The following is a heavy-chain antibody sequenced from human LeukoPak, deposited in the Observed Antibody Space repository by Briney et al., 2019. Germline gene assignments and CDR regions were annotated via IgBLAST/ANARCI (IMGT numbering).Heavy chain of an antibody. CDR3: AKVMPPGRIRFYSYYMDV. D-gene: IGHD2-15*01. Sequence: GRSLRLSCAASGFTFSSYGMQWVRQAPGKGLEWVAFIRYDGSNEYYADSVKGRFTISRDKSKNTLSLQMNGLRVEDTAVYYCAKVMPPGRIRFYSYYMDVWGKGTTVTVS. V-gene: IGHV3-30*02. CDR2: IRYDGSNE. J-gene: IGHJ6*03. CDR1: GFTFSSYG.